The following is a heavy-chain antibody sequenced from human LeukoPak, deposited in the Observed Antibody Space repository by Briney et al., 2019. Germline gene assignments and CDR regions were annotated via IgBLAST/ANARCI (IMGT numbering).Heavy chain of an antibody. V-gene: IGHV3-23*01. D-gene: IGHD2-2*01. Sequence: TGRSLRLFCAPSGFTFSSYAMSWVRQAPGKGLEWVSAISGSDGSAYYVNSVKGRFTISRDNSKNTLNLLMNSLRADDTAVYYCAKQATASCYASLDHWGQGTLVTVS. CDR1: GFTFSSYA. CDR3: AKQATASCYASLDH. CDR2: ISGSDGSA. J-gene: IGHJ5*02.